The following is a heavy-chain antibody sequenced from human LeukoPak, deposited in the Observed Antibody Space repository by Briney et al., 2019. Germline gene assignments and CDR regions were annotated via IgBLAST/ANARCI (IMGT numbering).Heavy chain of an antibody. V-gene: IGHV3-74*01. CDR1: GFTFSSYW. J-gene: IGHJ6*02. D-gene: IGHD4-11*01. CDR3: ARDKSYTMDV. CDR2: INTDGSST. Sequence: TGGSLRLSCSASGFTFSSYWMHWVRQAPGKGLVWVSRINTDGSSTTYADSVKGRFTISRDNAKNTLYPQMNSLRAEDTAVYYCARDKSYTMDVWGQGTTVTVSS.